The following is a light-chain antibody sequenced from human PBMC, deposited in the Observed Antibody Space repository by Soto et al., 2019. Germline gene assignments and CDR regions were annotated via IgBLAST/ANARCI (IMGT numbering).Light chain of an antibody. Sequence: NFMLTQPHSVSESPGKTVTISCTRSSGNIASSYVQWYQQRPGSAPTTVIYEDDQRPSGVPHRFSGSIDRSSNSASLTISELRTEDEADYYCQSYYSDNYVFGPWTKVTVL. CDR3: QSYYSDNYV. V-gene: IGLV6-57*04. CDR2: EDD. CDR1: SGNIASSY. J-gene: IGLJ1*01.